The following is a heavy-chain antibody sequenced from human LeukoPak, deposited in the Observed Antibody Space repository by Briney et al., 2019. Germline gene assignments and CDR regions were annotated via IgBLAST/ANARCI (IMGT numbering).Heavy chain of an antibody. CDR3: AKDRRSYGGTSFDS. CDR1: GFSFSNYG. Sequence: GGSLRLSCAASGFSFSNYGMSWVRQAPGEGLEWVSAISDSTWYADSVKGRFTISRDSSQNTVYLQMNSLRAEDTAVYYCAKDRRSYGGTSFDSWGQGTRVTVSS. J-gene: IGHJ4*02. V-gene: IGHV3-23*01. CDR2: ISDST. D-gene: IGHD4-23*01.